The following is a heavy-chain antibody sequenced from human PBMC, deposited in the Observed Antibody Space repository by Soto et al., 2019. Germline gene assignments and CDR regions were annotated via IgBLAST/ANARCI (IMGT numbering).Heavy chain of an antibody. CDR1: GYTFTSYG. CDR3: ARVYHCGGDCYLYYYYGMDV. J-gene: IGHJ6*02. V-gene: IGHV1-18*01. CDR2: ISAYNGNT. Sequence: QVQLVQSGAEVKKPGASVKVSCKASGYTFTSYGISWVRQAPGQGLEWMGWISAYNGNTNYAQKLQDGVTMTTDTSTSTAYMELRSLRSDDTAVYYCARVYHCGGDCYLYYYYGMDVWGQGTTVTVSS. D-gene: IGHD2-21*02.